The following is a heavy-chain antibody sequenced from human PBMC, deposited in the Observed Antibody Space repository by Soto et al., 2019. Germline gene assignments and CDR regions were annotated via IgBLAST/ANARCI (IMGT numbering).Heavy chain of an antibody. CDR1: GGSISSGGYH. J-gene: IGHJ6*02. CDR3: ARGRGGTLYVHGMDV. CDR2: IYYSGSA. D-gene: IGHD2-8*01. Sequence: QVQLQESGPGLMKPSQTLSLTCTVSGGSISSGGYHWNWIRLPPRKGLEWIGSIYYSGSAFYNPSLTSRVNMSVHTSKNPFSLKLRSVTVADTAVYYCARGRGGTLYVHGMDVWGQGTTVTVSS. V-gene: IGHV4-31*03.